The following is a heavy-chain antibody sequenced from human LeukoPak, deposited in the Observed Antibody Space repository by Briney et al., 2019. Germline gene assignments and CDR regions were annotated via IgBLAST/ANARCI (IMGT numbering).Heavy chain of an antibody. V-gene: IGHV1-69*13. CDR3: ARGYSSGWFEGFDY. J-gene: IGHJ4*02. CDR1: GGTFCSYA. D-gene: IGHD6-19*01. Sequence: ASVKVSCKASGGTFCSYAISWVRQAPGQGLEWMGGIIPIFGTANYAQKFQGRVTITADESTSTAYMELSSLRSEDTAVYYCARGYSSGWFEGFDYWGQGTLVTVSS. CDR2: IIPIFGTA.